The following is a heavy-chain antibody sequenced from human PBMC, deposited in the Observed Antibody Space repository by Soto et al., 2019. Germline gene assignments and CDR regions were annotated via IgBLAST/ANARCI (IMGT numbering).Heavy chain of an antibody. CDR1: GGSIISYY. CDR2: IYYSGST. Sequence: LETLSLTCTVSGGSIISYYWSWIRQPPGKGLEWIGYIYYSGSTNYNPSLKSRVTISVDTSKNQFSLKLSSVTAADTAVYYCTRGGYYDSSGRVDYWGQGTLVTVSS. J-gene: IGHJ4*02. D-gene: IGHD3-22*01. CDR3: TRGGYYDSSGRVDY. V-gene: IGHV4-59*01.